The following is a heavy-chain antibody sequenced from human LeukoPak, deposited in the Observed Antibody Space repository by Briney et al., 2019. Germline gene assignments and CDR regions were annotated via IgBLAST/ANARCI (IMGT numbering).Heavy chain of an antibody. CDR1: GGSFSGYY. CDR2: INHSGST. J-gene: IGHJ6*02. V-gene: IGHV4-34*01. Sequence: SSETLSLTCAVYGGSFSGYYWSWIRQPPGKGLEWIGEINHSGSTNYNPSHKSRVTISVDTSKNQFSLKLSSVTAADTAVYYCARARILRYSSSWRPFYYYYGMDVWGQGTTVTVSS. D-gene: IGHD6-13*01. CDR3: ARARILRYSSSWRPFYYYYGMDV.